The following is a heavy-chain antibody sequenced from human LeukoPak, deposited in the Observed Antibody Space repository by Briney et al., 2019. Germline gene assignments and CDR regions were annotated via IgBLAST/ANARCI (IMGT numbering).Heavy chain of an antibody. D-gene: IGHD3-10*01. CDR2: IIAILGTA. V-gene: IGHV1-69*04. J-gene: IGHJ6*02. CDR3: ARLNGSGSYYYYYYGMDV. Sequence: GCAVNVSCKASRGTFSSNAISWVRQAPGQGPEWMGSIIAILGTAEYAEKFQGRVTITADKSTTTAHMKLSSMKSEDTAVYYCARLNGSGSYYYYYYGMDVWGQGTTVTVSS. CDR1: RGTFSSNA.